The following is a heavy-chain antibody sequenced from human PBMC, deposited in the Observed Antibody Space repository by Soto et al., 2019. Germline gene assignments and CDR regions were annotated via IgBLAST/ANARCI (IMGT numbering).Heavy chain of an antibody. CDR2: IKQDGSEK. Sequence: EVQLVESGGGLVQPGGSLRLSCAASGFTFSSYWMSWVRQAPGKGLEWVANIKQDGSEKYYVDSVKGRFTISRDNAKNSLNLQMNSLIAEDTAVYYCARVTDYYESSGYFDYWGQGTLVTVSS. CDR3: ARVTDYYESSGYFDY. CDR1: GFTFSSYW. V-gene: IGHV3-7*01. J-gene: IGHJ4*02. D-gene: IGHD3-22*01.